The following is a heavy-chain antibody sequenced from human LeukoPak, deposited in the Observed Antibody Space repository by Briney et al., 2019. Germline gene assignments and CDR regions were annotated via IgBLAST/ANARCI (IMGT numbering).Heavy chain of an antibody. CDR2: ISGSGGNT. D-gene: IGHD2-2*01. J-gene: IGHJ4*02. Sequence: GGSLRLSCAASGFTFSSYAMSWVRQAPGKGLEWVSAISGSGGNTYYADSVKGRFTISRDNSKNTLYLQMNSLRAEDTAVYYCAKQSSSTCYASIDYWGLGTLVTVSS. V-gene: IGHV3-23*01. CDR1: GFTFSSYA. CDR3: AKQSSSTCYASIDY.